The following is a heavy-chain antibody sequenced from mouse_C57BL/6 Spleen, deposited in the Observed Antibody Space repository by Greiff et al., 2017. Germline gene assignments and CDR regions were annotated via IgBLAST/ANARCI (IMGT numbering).Heavy chain of an antibody. Sequence: VQLQQPGAELVMPGASVKLSCKASGYTFTSYWMHWVKQRPGQGLEWIGEIDPSDSYTNYNQKFKGKSTLTVDKSSSTAYMQLSSLTSEDAAVYYCARGDGSSYGAMDYWGQGTSVTVSS. CDR2: IDPSDSYT. CDR1: GYTFTSYW. J-gene: IGHJ4*01. CDR3: ARGDGSSYGAMDY. V-gene: IGHV1-69*01. D-gene: IGHD1-1*01.